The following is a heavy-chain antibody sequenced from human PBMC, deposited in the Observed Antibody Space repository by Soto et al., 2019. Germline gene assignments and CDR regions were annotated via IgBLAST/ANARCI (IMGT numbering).Heavy chain of an antibody. CDR1: GFTFSDHY. J-gene: IGHJ4*02. D-gene: IGHD2-21*02. Sequence: EVQLVESGGGLVQPGGSLRLSCAASGFTFSDHYMDWVRQAPGKGLEWVGRIRSKANSYMTEYAASVKGRFTISRDDSKNSLYLKMNSLKTADTAVYYCARDSCAGRGGYCYFYNWGQGTLVTASS. V-gene: IGHV3-72*01. CDR2: IRSKANSYMT. CDR3: ARDSCAGRGGYCYFYN.